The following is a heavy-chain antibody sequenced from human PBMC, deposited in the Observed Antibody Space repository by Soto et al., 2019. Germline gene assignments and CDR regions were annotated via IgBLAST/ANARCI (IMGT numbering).Heavy chain of an antibody. CDR2: IYYSGST. J-gene: IGHJ4*02. Sequence: PSETLSLTCTVSGGSISSYYWSWIRQPPGKGLEWIWLIYYSGSTNYNPSLKSRVTISVDTSKNQFSLKLSSVPAADTAVYYCARLPPTTGLSFDHWGQGTLLTVSS. V-gene: IGHV4-59*01. D-gene: IGHD1-26*01. CDR1: GGSISSYY. CDR3: ARLPPTTGLSFDH.